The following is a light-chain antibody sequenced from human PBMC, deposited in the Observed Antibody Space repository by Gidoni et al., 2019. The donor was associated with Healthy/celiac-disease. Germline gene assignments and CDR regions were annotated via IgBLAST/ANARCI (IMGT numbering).Light chain of an antibody. V-gene: IGKV1-39*01. CDR1: QSISSY. Sequence: DIQMTQSPSSLSASVGDRVTITCRASQSISSYLNWYQQKPGKAPKLLIYAASSLQSGAPSRFSGSGSGTDFTLTISSLQPEDFATYYCQQSYSTLGTFGQGTRLEIK. CDR3: QQSYSTLGT. J-gene: IGKJ5*01. CDR2: AAS.